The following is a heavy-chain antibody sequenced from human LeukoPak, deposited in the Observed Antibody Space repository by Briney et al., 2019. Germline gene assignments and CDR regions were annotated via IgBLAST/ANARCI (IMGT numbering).Heavy chain of an antibody. V-gene: IGHV3-30*18. D-gene: IGHD1-14*01. CDR3: AKDLISPPSYGTFDC. CDR2: ISYDGSNK. J-gene: IGHJ4*02. CDR1: GFTFSSYG. Sequence: PGRSLRLSCAASGFTFSSYGMHWVRQAPGKGLEWVAVISYDGSNKYYADSVKGRFTISRDNSKNTLYLQMNSLRAEDTAVYYCAKDLISPPSYGTFDCWGQGTLVTVSS.